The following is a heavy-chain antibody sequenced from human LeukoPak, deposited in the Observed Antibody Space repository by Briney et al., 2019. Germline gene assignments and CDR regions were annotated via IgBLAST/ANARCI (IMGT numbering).Heavy chain of an antibody. CDR3: ARPYSRRYSRSFDT. CDR1: GLAVSSNY. V-gene: IGHV3-53*01. J-gene: IGHJ3*02. Sequence: PGGSLRLSCAAPGLAVSSNYMSWVRQAPGKGLEWVSVIHDTGRTDYADSVKGRFTISRDNSKNTLYLQMNSLRVEDTAVYYCARPYSRRYSRSFDTWGQGTMVTVSS. CDR2: IHDTGRT. D-gene: IGHD2-15*01.